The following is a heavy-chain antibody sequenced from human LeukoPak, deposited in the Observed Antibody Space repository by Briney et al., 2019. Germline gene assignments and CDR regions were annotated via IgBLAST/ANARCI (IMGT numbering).Heavy chain of an antibody. CDR3: AREVSDRWAFLVDYDILTGYPNHDAFDI. V-gene: IGHV3-7*03. CDR2: INEDGSVK. CDR1: GFTFSRSW. J-gene: IGHJ3*02. Sequence: GGSLRLSCAVSGFTSGFTFSRSWMAWVRQAPGKGLEWLGNINEDGSVKNYIDSVKGRFAMSRDNAKSSVYLHMNTLRAEDTAVYYCAREVSDRWAFLVDYDILTGYPNHDAFDIWGQGTMVTVSS. D-gene: IGHD3-9*01.